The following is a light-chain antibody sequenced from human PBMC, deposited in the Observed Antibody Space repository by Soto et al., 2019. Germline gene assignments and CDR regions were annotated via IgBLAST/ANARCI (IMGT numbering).Light chain of an antibody. V-gene: IGLV2-11*01. CDR2: DVT. J-gene: IGLJ1*01. CDR3: CSYVGSYTSDV. CDR1: SSDVGTYNF. Sequence: QAVVTQPRSVSGSPGQSVTISCTGTSSDVGTYNFVSWYQQHPDKAPKFMIYDVTKRPSGVPDRFSGSKSGNTASLTISGLQAEDEADYYCCSYVGSYTSDVFGTGTKLTVL.